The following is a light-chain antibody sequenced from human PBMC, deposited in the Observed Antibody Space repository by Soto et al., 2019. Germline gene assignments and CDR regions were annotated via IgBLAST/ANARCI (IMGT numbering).Light chain of an antibody. Sequence: QSALTQPPSESGSPGQSVTISCTGTSSDVGGYNYVSWYQQHPGKAPKLMIYEVSKRPSGVPDRFSGSKSGNTASLTVSGLQAEDEADYYCSSYAGSNNFVVFGGGPKLTVL. CDR3: SSYAGSNNFVV. J-gene: IGLJ2*01. CDR2: EVS. V-gene: IGLV2-8*01. CDR1: SSDVGGYNY.